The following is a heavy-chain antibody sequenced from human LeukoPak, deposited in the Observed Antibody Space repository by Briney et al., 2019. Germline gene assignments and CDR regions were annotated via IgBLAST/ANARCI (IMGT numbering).Heavy chain of an antibody. J-gene: IGHJ4*02. CDR3: ARDVRYTYAPVDY. Sequence: GGSLRLSCAASGFTFSSYWMRWVRQAPGKGLEWVANIKEDGSEKYYVDSVKGRFTISRDNAKNSLYLQMNSLRAEDTAVYYCARDVRYTYAPVDYWGQGTLVTVSS. D-gene: IGHD2-2*01. CDR2: IKEDGSEK. CDR1: GFTFSSYW. V-gene: IGHV3-7*01.